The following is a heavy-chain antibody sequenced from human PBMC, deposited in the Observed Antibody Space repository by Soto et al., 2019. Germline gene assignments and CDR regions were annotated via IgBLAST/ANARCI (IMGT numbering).Heavy chain of an antibody. CDR2: XXSXXXSV. V-gene: IGHV3-21*01. CDR1: GFMFGTSW. J-gene: IGHJ4*02. CDR3: TSFDY. Sequence: GGSLRLSGAATGFMFGTSWMGWVRQAQGXGXXWVAXXXSXXXSVYYVDSVRGRFTISRDNYKNSLFLQLNSLRPEDTGFYYCTSFDYWGQGTHVTVSS.